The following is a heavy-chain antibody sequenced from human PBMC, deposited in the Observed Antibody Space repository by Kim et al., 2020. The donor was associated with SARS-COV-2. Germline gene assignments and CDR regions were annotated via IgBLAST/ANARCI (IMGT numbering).Heavy chain of an antibody. CDR2: IIPIFGTA. Sequence: SVKVSCKASGGTFSSYAISWVRQAPGQGLEWMGGIIPIFGTANYAQKFQGRVTITADKSTSTAYMELSSLRSEDTAVYYCARGYYDSSGYTYWYFDLWGRGTLVTVSS. V-gene: IGHV1-69*06. CDR3: ARGYYDSSGYTYWYFDL. J-gene: IGHJ2*01. D-gene: IGHD3-22*01. CDR1: GGTFSSYA.